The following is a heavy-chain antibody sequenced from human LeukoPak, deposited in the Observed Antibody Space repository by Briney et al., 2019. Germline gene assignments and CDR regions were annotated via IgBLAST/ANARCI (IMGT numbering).Heavy chain of an antibody. J-gene: IGHJ4*02. CDR3: ARCVAGQIFGELIG. D-gene: IGHD3-10*01. Sequence: GGSLRLSCEASGFTFDDHAMHWVRQAPGQGLEWVSLISGDTVTTYYADSVKGRFTISRDNSKNSLYLQMNSLRSDDSAIYYCARCVAGQIFGELIGWGQGTLVTVSS. CDR1: GFTFDDHA. CDR2: ISGDTVTT. V-gene: IGHV3-43*02.